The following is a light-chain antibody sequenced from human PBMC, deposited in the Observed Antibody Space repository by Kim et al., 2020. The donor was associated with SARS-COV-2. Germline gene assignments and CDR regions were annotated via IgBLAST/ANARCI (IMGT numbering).Light chain of an antibody. CDR1: QDISSW. J-gene: IGKJ4*01. CDR2: AAS. V-gene: IGKV1-12*01. Sequence: ESVGGRVTITCRASQDISSWLAWYQQKPGKAPKLLISAASSLQSGVPSRFSGSGSGTDFTLTISSLQPEDFASYYCQRADSFPLGFGGGTKVDIK. CDR3: QRADSFPLG.